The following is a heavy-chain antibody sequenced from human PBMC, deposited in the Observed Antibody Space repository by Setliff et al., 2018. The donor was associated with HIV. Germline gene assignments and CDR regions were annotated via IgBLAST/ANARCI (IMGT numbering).Heavy chain of an antibody. CDR3: AREGAAPGLDLDY. Sequence: GASVKVSCKASGYTFSTYVMHWVRQAPGQRLEWMGWINAGDDTTYSQEFQGRVTITRDTSASTAHMELSSLRSEDMAVYYCAREGAAPGLDLDYWGQGTLVTVSS. V-gene: IGHV1-3*03. J-gene: IGHJ4*02. D-gene: IGHD6-13*01. CDR2: INAGDDT. CDR1: GYTFSTYV.